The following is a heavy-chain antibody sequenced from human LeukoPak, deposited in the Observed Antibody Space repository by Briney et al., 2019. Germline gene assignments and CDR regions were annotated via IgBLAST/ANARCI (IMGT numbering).Heavy chain of an antibody. CDR3: ARGVLEILYYRDYARPKYYFDY. D-gene: IGHD2-8*01. CDR2: IIPIFGTA. V-gene: IGHV1-69*13. CDR1: GGTFSSYA. J-gene: IGHJ4*02. Sequence: SVKVSCKASGGTFSSYAISWVRQAPGQGLEWMGGIIPIFGTANYAQKFQGRVTITADESTSTAYMELSSLRSEDTAVYYCARGVLEILYYRDYARPKYYFDYWGQGTLVTVSS.